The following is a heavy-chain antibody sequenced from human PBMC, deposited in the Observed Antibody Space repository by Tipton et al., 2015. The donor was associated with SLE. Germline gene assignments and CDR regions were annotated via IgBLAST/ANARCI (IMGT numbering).Heavy chain of an antibody. Sequence: TLSLTCAVYGGSFSSGGYYWSWIRQPPGKGLEWIGSIYYSGSTYYNPSLKSRVTISVDTSKNQFSLKLSSVTAADTAVYYCRLITLTSLFDYLGQGTLVTVAS. CDR1: GGSFSSGGYY. D-gene: IGHD3-16*01. CDR2: IYYSGST. J-gene: IGHJ4*02. CDR3: RLITLTSLFDY. V-gene: IGHV4-39*07.